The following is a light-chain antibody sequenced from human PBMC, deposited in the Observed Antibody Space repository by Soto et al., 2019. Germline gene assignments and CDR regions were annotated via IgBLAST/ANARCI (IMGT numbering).Light chain of an antibody. V-gene: IGLV2-11*03. J-gene: IGLJ1*01. CDR2: DVT. Sequence: SGSPVQSVTIYCTGTSSDVGSYYFVSCYQQHPGKAPKIIIYDVTKRPSGVPDRFSGSKSGNTASLTISGLQAEDEADYYCCSYAGSYTHVFGTGTKVTVL. CDR1: SSDVGSYYF. CDR3: CSYAGSYTHV.